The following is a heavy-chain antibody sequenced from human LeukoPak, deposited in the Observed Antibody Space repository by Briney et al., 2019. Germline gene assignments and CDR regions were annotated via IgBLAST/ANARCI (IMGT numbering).Heavy chain of an antibody. CDR3: ARVGGGDGSGWSTTDY. J-gene: IGHJ4*02. CDR2: INQDGSEK. Sequence: GGSLRLSCVASGFTFSSYWMSWVRQAPGKGLEWVANINQDGSEKYAVDSAKGRFTISRDNAKNSLYLQMNSLRVEDTAMYYCARVGGGDGSGWSTTDYWGQGTLVTISS. CDR1: GFTFSSYW. V-gene: IGHV3-7*01. D-gene: IGHD6-19*01.